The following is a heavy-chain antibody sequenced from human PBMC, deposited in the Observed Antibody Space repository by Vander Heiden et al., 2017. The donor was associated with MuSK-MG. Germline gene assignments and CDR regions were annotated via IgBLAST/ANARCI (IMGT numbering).Heavy chain of an antibody. Sequence: QVQLVESGGGLVKPGESLRLSCAASGFTFREYYMSWIRQGPGKGLEWLSYISSVGDYTKYADSVKGRFSISRDNANNALYLQMSSLYCARTYSSHWFAPWGQGTLVTVST. V-gene: IGHV3-11*05. CDR2: ISSVGDYT. D-gene: IGHD3-22*01. CDR3: FAP. CDR1: GFTFREYY. J-gene: IGHJ5*02.